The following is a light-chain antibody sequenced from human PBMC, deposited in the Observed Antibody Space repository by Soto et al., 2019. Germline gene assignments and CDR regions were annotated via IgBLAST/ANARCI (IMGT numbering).Light chain of an antibody. CDR3: QQYGSSPAWT. J-gene: IGKJ1*01. V-gene: IGKV3-20*01. CDR2: GAS. Sequence: EVVLTQSPDTLSLPPGERATLYCRASQNVDSNYLAWYQQKPGQAPRLLIYGASSRATGIPDRFSGSGSGTDFTLTISRLEPEDFAVYYCQQYGSSPAWTCGQGTKGDIK. CDR1: QNVDSNY.